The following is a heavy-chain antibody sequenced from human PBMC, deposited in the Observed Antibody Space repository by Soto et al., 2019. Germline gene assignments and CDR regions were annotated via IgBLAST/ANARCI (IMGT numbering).Heavy chain of an antibody. V-gene: IGHV1-2*02. D-gene: IGHD4-4*01. CDR1: GYTFTGYY. J-gene: IGHJ4*02. CDR2: INPKSGDT. Sequence: GASVKVSCKASGYTFTGYYMHWVRQAPGQGLEWMGWINPKSGDTNYAQKFQGSVTMTRDTSISTAYMELSSLRSDDTAVYYCARVLATVTTWALGYWGQGTLVTVSS. CDR3: ARVLATVTTWALGY.